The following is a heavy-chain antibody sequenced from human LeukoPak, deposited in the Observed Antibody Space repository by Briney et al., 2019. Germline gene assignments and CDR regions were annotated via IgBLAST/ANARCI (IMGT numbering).Heavy chain of an antibody. CDR1: GGSMSSGSYY. Sequence: PSESLSLTCTVSGGSMSSGSYYWSWLRQPAGKGLEWIGRIYTSGSTNYNSSLKSRVTISIDTSKNQFSLKLSSVTAADTAVYYCARGPHCSGGSCHSVSDYWGQGTLVTVSS. D-gene: IGHD2-15*01. CDR3: ARGPHCSGGSCHSVSDY. J-gene: IGHJ4*02. V-gene: IGHV4-61*02. CDR2: IYTSGST.